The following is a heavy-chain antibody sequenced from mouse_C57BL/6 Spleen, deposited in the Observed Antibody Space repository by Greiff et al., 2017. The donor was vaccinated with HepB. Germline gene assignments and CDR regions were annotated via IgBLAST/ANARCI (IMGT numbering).Heavy chain of an antibody. V-gene: IGHV1-66*01. D-gene: IGHD1-1*01. J-gene: IGHJ2*01. CDR2: IYPGSGNT. CDR3: ARSYYYGSSYPPDY. CDR1: GYSFTSYY. Sequence: QVQLQQSGPELVKPGASVKISCKASGYSFTSYYIHWVKQRPGQGLEWIGWIYPGSGNTKYNEKFKGKATLTADTSSSTAYMQLSSLTSEDSAVYYCARSYYYGSSYPPDYWGQGTTLTVSS.